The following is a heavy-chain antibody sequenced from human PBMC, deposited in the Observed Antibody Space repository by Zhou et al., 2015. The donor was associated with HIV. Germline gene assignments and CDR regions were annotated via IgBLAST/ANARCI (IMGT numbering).Heavy chain of an antibody. V-gene: IGHV1-69*12. CDR3: ARTREMATITGWYFDL. Sequence: QVQLVQSGAEVKKPGSSVKVSCKASGGTFSSYAISWVRQAPGQGLEWMGGIIPIFGTANYAQKFQGRVTITADESTSTAYMELSSLRSEDTAVYYCARTREMATITGWYFDLWGRGTMVTFSS. CDR2: IIPIFGTA. D-gene: IGHD5-24*01. CDR1: GGTFSSYA. J-gene: IGHJ2*01.